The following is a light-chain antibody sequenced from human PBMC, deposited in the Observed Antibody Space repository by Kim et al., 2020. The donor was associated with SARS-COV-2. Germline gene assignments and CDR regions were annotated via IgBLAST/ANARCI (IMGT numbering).Light chain of an antibody. V-gene: IGKV3-11*01. Sequence: EVVLTQSPATLSLSPGERATLSCRATQSVSGYLAWYQQKPGQAPRLLMSDPSKRATGIPARFSGSGSGTDFTLTISSLEPEDFAVYYCQQRGNWPPTFGGGTKVDIK. CDR2: DPS. CDR3: QQRGNWPPT. J-gene: IGKJ4*01. CDR1: QSVSGY.